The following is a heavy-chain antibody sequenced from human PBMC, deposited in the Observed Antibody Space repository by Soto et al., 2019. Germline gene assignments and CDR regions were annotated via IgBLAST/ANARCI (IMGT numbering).Heavy chain of an antibody. CDR3: ARARRGYSGYDYGGWVGDYSVYTGMDV. Sequence: ASVKVSCKASGYTFTSYDISLAPQAHGQGLEWMGWISAYNGNTNYAQKLQGRVTMTTDTSTSTAYMELRSLRSDDTAVYYCARARRGYSGYDYGGWVGDYSVYTGMDVLGQGAAVTISS. CDR2: ISAYNGNT. V-gene: IGHV1-18*01. CDR1: GYTFTSYD. D-gene: IGHD5-12*01. J-gene: IGHJ6*02.